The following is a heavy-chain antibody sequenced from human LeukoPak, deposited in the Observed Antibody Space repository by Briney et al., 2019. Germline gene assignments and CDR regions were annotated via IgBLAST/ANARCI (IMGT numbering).Heavy chain of an antibody. V-gene: IGHV3-48*03. D-gene: IGHD6-13*01. CDR3: ARGRFGSC. Sequence: GGSLRLSCTASGFTFSGYEMDWVRQAPGKGLEWVSYISSSGNSIYYADSVKGRFTISRDNAKNSLYLQMNSLRAEDMAVYYCARGRFGSCWGQGTLVTVSS. J-gene: IGHJ1*01. CDR1: GFTFSGYE. CDR2: ISSSGNSI.